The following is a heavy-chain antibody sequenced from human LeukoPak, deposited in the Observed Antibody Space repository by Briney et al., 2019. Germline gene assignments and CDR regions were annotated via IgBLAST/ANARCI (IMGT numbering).Heavy chain of an antibody. CDR1: GFTFSSHW. Sequence: PGGSLRLSCAASGFTFSSHWMHWVRQAPGKGLEWVSVIYSGGSTYYSDSVKGRFTISRDNSKNTLYLQMNSLRAEDTAVYYCARTNTQYGPYYYYYMDVWGKGTTVTISS. D-gene: IGHD2-15*01. CDR3: ARTNTQYGPYYYYYMDV. V-gene: IGHV3-66*01. CDR2: IYSGGST. J-gene: IGHJ6*03.